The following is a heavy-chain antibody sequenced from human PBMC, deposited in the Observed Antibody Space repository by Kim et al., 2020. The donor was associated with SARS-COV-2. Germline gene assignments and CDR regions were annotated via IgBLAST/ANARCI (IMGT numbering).Heavy chain of an antibody. J-gene: IGHJ5*02. CDR2: IYTSGST. Sequence: SETLSLTCTVSGGSISSYYWSWIRQPAGKGLEWIGRIYTSGSTNYNPSLKSRVTMSVDTSKNQFSLKLSSVTAADTAVYYCARDRITMVRGVDHYRFDPWGQGTLVTVSS. V-gene: IGHV4-4*07. D-gene: IGHD3-10*01. CDR3: ARDRITMVRGVDHYRFDP. CDR1: GGSISSYY.